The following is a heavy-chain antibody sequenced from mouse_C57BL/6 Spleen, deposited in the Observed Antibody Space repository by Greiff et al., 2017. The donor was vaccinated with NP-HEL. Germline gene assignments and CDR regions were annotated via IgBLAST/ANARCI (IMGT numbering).Heavy chain of an antibody. Sequence: VQLVESGPGLVAPSQSLSITCTVSGFSLTSYGVSWVRQPPGKGLEWLGVIWGDGSTNYHSALISRLSISKDNSKSQVFLKLNSLQTDDTATYYGAKGITTVVAGAMDYWGQGTSVTVSS. D-gene: IGHD1-1*01. CDR2: IWGDGST. J-gene: IGHJ4*01. CDR1: GFSLTSYG. V-gene: IGHV2-3*01. CDR3: AKGITTVVAGAMDY.